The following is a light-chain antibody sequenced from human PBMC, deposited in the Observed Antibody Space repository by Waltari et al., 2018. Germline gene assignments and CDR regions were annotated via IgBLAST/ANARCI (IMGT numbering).Light chain of an antibody. V-gene: IGLV1-44*01. CDR3: AAWDDSLSGLWV. CDR2: RDN. Sequence: QSVLTQPPSASGTPGQMVTISCSGCNSNIGRNPVNWYQQLPGAAPKLLIYRDNQRPSGVPDRFSASKSVTSASLAISGLQSEDEADYYCAAWDDSLSGLWVFGGGTKVTVL. CDR1: NSNIGRNP. J-gene: IGLJ3*02.